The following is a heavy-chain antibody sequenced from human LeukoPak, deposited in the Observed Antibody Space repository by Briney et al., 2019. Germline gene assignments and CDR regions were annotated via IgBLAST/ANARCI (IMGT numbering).Heavy chain of an antibody. V-gene: IGHV4-39*07. D-gene: IGHD6-19*01. CDR3: ARDSSGRDFDY. CDR1: GGSISSSSYY. CDR2: INYSGNT. J-gene: IGHJ4*02. Sequence: SETLSLTCTVSGGSISSSSYYWGWIRQPPGKGREWGGSINYSGNTNYNPSLKGRVIISVDTSKCQCSLKLSSVTAADTAVYYCARDSSGRDFDYWGQGTLVSVSS.